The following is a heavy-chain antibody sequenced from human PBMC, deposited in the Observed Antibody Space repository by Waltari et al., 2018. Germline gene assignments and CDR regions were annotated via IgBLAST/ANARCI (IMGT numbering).Heavy chain of an antibody. Sequence: QVQLQESGPGLVKPSQTLSLTCTVSGGSISSGSYYWSWIRQPAGKGLEWIGRIYTRGSTNYNPSLKSRVTISVDTSKNQFSLKLSSVTAADTAVYYCARSYYDSSGYYYYFDYWGQGTLVTVSS. CDR2: IYTRGST. D-gene: IGHD3-22*01. CDR3: ARSYYDSSGYYYYFDY. V-gene: IGHV4-61*02. J-gene: IGHJ4*02. CDR1: GGSISSGSYY.